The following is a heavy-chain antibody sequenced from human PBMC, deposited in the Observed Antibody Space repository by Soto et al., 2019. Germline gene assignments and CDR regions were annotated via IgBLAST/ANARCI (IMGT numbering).Heavy chain of an antibody. CDR3: ARALPGRKFDY. CDR1: GGSISSGGYS. CDR2: IYHSGST. D-gene: IGHD1-26*01. V-gene: IGHV4-30-2*01. Sequence: SETLSLTCAVSGGSISSGGYSWSWIRQPPGKGLEWIGYIYHSGSTYYNPSLKSRVTISVDRSKNQFSLKLSSVTAADTAVYYCARALPGRKFDYWGQGTLVTVSS. J-gene: IGHJ4*02.